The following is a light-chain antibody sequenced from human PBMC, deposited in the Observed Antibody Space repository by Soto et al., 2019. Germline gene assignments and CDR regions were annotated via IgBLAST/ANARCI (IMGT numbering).Light chain of an antibody. J-gene: IGKJ4*01. Sequence: DIVMTQSPDSLAVSLGERATINCKSSQSVLYTSNNKNYLAWYQQKPGQPPKLLIYWASTRESGVPDRFSGSGSGTDFTLTISSLQAEDVAVYYCQQYYSLPLTFGGGTKV. CDR1: QSVLYTSNNKNY. CDR2: WAS. CDR3: QQYYSLPLT. V-gene: IGKV4-1*01.